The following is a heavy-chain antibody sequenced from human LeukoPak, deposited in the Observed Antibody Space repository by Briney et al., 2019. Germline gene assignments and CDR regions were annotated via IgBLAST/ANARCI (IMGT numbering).Heavy chain of an antibody. D-gene: IGHD6-13*01. CDR1: GGSFSGYY. Sequence: SQTLSLTCAVYGGSFSGYYWSWIRQPPGKGLEWIGEINYSGSTNYNPSLKSRVTISVDTSKNQFSLKLSSVTAADTAVYYCARTYSSNWYEGNWFDPWGQGTLVTVSS. V-gene: IGHV4-34*01. CDR2: INYSGST. J-gene: IGHJ5*02. CDR3: ARTYSSNWYEGNWFDP.